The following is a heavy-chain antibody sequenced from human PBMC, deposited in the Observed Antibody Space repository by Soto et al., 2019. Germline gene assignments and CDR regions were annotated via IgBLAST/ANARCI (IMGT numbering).Heavy chain of an antibody. CDR2: IYWNDDK. CDR3: AHSPREDYYDSRGYQEPFDY. CDR1: GFSLSTSGVG. V-gene: IGHV2-5*01. J-gene: IGHJ4*02. Sequence: SGPTLVNPTQTLTLTCTFSGFSLSTSGVGVGWIRQPPGKALEWLALIYWNDDKRYSPSLKSRLTITKDTSKNQVVLTMTNMDPVDTATYYCAHSPREDYYDSRGYQEPFDYWGQGTLVTVSS. D-gene: IGHD3-22*01.